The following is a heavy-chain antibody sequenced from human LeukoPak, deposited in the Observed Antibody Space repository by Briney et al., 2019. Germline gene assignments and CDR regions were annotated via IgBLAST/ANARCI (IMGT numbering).Heavy chain of an antibody. J-gene: IGHJ4*02. V-gene: IGHV1-24*01. CDR1: GYTLTELS. Sequence: ASVKVSCKVSGYTLTELSMHWVRQAPGKGLEWMGGFDPEDGETIYAQKFQGRVTMTEDTSTDTAYMELGSLRSEDTAVYYCATALTIAVAGTFDYWGQGTLVTVSS. D-gene: IGHD6-19*01. CDR3: ATALTIAVAGTFDY. CDR2: FDPEDGET.